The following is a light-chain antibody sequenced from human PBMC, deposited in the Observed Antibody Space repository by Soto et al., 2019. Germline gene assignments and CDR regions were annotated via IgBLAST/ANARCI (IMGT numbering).Light chain of an antibody. CDR3: SSYTRSDNYA. CDR2: EVS. J-gene: IGLJ1*01. V-gene: IGLV2-14*01. CDR1: SSDVGAYNY. Sequence: QSVLTQPASVSGSSGQSITISCTGTSSDVGAYNYVSWYQQHPGKAPKVIIYEVSNRPSGVSNRFSGSKSGNTASLTISGLQVDDEADYYCSSYTRSDNYAFGTGTKVTVL.